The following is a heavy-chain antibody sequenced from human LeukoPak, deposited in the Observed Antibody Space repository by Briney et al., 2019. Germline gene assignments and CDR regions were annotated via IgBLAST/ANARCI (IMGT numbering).Heavy chain of an antibody. CDR3: TRHYDDYVWGSYRYGYDY. J-gene: IGHJ4*02. V-gene: IGHV3-73*01. D-gene: IGHD3-16*02. CDR2: IRSKANSYAT. Sequence: PGGSLRLSCAASGFTLSGSAMHWVRQASGKGLEWVGRIRSKANSYATAYAASVRGRFTISRDDSKNTSHLHMTSLKTEDTAVYYCTRHYDDYVWGSYRYGYDYWGQGTLVTVSS. CDR1: GFTLSGSA.